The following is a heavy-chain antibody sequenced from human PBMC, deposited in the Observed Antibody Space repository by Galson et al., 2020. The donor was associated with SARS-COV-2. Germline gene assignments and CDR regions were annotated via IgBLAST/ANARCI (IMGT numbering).Heavy chain of an antibody. CDR3: AKGNYGDYVQSLPH. Sequence: GGSLRLSGAASGFNFDNYAMNWVRQAPGRGLEWVSGIFGSGSTPYYADSVKGRFTISRDNSKNTLYLQMNSLRVEDTALYYWAKGNYGDYVQSLPHWGQGTMVDVSS. CDR2: IFGSGSTP. CDR1: GFNFDNYA. V-gene: IGHV3-23*01. J-gene: IGHJ1*01. D-gene: IGHD4-17*01.